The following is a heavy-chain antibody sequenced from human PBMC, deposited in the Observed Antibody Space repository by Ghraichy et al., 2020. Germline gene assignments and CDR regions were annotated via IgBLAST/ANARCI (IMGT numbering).Heavy chain of an antibody. Sequence: GGSLRLSCAASGFTFSSYAMSWVRQAPGKGLEWVSAISGSGGSTYYADSVKGRFTISRDNSKNTLYLQMNSLRAEDTAVYYCAKAEGRDYDFWSGYYIGVGYWGQGTLVTVSS. CDR3: AKAEGRDYDFWSGYYIGVGY. CDR2: ISGSGGST. D-gene: IGHD3-3*01. V-gene: IGHV3-23*01. CDR1: GFTFSSYA. J-gene: IGHJ4*02.